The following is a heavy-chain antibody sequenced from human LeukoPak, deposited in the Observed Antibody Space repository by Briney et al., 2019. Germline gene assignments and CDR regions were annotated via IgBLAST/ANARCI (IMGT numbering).Heavy chain of an antibody. D-gene: IGHD2-15*01. V-gene: IGHV4-59*12. CDR2: IYYSGST. J-gene: IGHJ6*03. CDR3: ARYLKLPYGAYYYYYMDG. CDR1: GGSISSYY. Sequence: ASETLSLTCTGSGGSISSYYWSWIRQPPGKGLEWIGYIYYSGSTNYNPSLKSGVTISVDTSKNQFPLKLSSVAAADTAVYYCARYLKLPYGAYYYYYMDGWLKGSKVTISS.